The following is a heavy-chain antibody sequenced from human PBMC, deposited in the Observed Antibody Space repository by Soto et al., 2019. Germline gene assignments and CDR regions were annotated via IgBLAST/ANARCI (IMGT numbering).Heavy chain of an antibody. D-gene: IGHD2-15*01. V-gene: IGHV4-34*01. CDR3: ASGKVDREDIVVVVAASRSYYFDY. J-gene: IGHJ4*02. CDR1: GGSFSGYY. Sequence: QVQLQQWGAGLLKPSETLSLTCAVYGGSFSGYYWSWIRQPPGKGLEWIGEINHSGSTNYNPSLKRRVTISVDTSKNQFSLKLSSVTAADTAVYYCASGKVDREDIVVVVAASRSYYFDYWGQGTLVTVSS. CDR2: INHSGST.